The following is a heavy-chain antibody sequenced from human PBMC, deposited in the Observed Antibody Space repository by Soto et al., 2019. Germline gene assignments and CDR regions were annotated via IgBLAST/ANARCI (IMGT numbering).Heavy chain of an antibody. V-gene: IGHV3-33*01. J-gene: IGHJ4*02. CDR2: IWCDGSSK. CDR1: GFTFSSYG. CDR3: ARDGRDGYNFDY. D-gene: IGHD5-18*01. Sequence: GGSLRLSCAASGFTFSSYGMHWVRQAPGKGLEWVAVIWCDGSSKYYADSGKGRFTMSRDNSKNTLYLQMNSLRAEDTAVYYCARDGRDGYNFDYWGQGTLVTVSS.